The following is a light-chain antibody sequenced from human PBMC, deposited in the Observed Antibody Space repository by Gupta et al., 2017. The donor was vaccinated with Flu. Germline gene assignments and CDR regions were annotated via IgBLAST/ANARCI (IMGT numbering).Light chain of an antibody. V-gene: IGLV1-44*01. CDR3: AAWYDSMNGWV. CDR2: IDN. J-gene: IGLJ3*02. Sequence: GTSAGSGDMRMIGKNSVNGYHQVTGASPKLLINIDNQRPSGCPDRLSGSKYGTSASVATSGLHVEEEADYYCAAWYDSMNGWVFGVGTKLTVL. CDR1: MRMIGKNS.